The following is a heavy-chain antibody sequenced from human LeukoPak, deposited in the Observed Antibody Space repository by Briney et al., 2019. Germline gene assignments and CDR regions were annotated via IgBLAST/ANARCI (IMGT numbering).Heavy chain of an antibody. D-gene: IGHD3-22*01. V-gene: IGHV1-69*06. CDR1: GGTFSSYA. J-gene: IGHJ6*03. CDR2: IIPIFGTA. CDR3: ARGNNYYDSSGYYGVGSYMDV. Sequence: SVKVSCKASGGTFSSYAISWVRQAPGQGLEWMGRIIPIFGTANYAQKFQGRVTITADKSTSTAYMELSSLRSEDTAVYYCARGNNYYDSSGYYGVGSYMDVWGKGTTVTVSS.